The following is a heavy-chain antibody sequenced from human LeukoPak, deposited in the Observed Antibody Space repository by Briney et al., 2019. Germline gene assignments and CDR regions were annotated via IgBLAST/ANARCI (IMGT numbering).Heavy chain of an antibody. D-gene: IGHD2-2*01. V-gene: IGHV5-51*01. CDR1: GYSFTSYW. J-gene: IGHJ2*01. CDR3: ARQVRTVYWYFDL. CDR2: IYPGDSDT. Sequence: TGESLKISCKGSGYSFTSYWIGWVRQMPGKGLEWMGIIYPGDSDTRYSPSFQGQVTISADKSISTAYLQWSSLKASDTAMYYCARQVRTVYWYFDLWGRGTLVTVSS.